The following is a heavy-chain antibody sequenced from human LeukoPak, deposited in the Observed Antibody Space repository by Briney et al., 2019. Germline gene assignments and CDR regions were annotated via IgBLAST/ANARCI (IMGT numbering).Heavy chain of an antibody. Sequence: SETLSLTCAVYGGSFSGYYWSWIRQPPGKGLEWIGEINHSGSTNYNPSLKSRVTISVDTSKNQFSLKLSSVTAADTAVYYCARVYSSSGYNWFDPWGQGTQVTVSS. V-gene: IGHV4-34*01. D-gene: IGHD6-6*01. CDR1: GGSFSGYY. CDR3: ARVYSSSGYNWFDP. J-gene: IGHJ5*02. CDR2: INHSGST.